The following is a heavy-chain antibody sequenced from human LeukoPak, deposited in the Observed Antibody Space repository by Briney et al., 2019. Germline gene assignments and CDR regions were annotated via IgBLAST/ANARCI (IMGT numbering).Heavy chain of an antibody. CDR1: GGSISSSSYY. D-gene: IGHD3-22*01. V-gene: IGHV4-61*03. CDR2: INYSGST. CDR3: ARDSGYWDPDAYDV. J-gene: IGHJ3*01. Sequence: SETLSLTCTVSGGSISSSSYYWGWIRQPPGKGLEWIGYINYSGSTNYNPSLMGRVTISKDTSKNHFSLRLSSVTAADTAVHYCARDSGYWDPDAYDVWGQGTMVTVSS.